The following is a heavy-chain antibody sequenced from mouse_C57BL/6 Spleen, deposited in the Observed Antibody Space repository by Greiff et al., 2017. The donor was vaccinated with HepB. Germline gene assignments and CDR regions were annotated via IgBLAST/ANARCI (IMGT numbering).Heavy chain of an antibody. CDR1: GYTFTSYW. V-gene: IGHV1-52*01. CDR2: IDPSDSAT. Sequence: QVQLQQPGAELVRPGSSVKLSCKASGYTFTSYWMHWVKQRPIQGLEWIGNIDPSDSATHYNQKFKDKATLTVDKSSSTAYMQLRSLTSEDSAVYYCARGDLPCGYFDVWGTGTTVTVSS. D-gene: IGHD5-1*01. CDR3: ARGDLPCGYFDV. J-gene: IGHJ1*03.